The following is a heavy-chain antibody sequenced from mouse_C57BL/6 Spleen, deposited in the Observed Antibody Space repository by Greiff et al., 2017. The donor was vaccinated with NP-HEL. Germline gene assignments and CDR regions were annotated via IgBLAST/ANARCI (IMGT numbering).Heavy chain of an antibody. CDR3: ATYDGTLDY. CDR2: IYPGDGDT. J-gene: IGHJ2*01. V-gene: IGHV1-82*01. D-gene: IGHD2-3*01. Sequence: QVQLKESGPELVKPGASVKISCKASGYAFSSSWMNWVKQRPGKGLEWIGRIYPGDGDTNYNGKFKGKATLTADKSSSTAYMQLSSLTSEDSAVYFCATYDGTLDYWGQGTTLTVSS. CDR1: GYAFSSSW.